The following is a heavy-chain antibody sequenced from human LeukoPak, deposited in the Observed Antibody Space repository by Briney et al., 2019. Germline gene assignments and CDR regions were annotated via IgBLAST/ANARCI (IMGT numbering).Heavy chain of an antibody. J-gene: IGHJ6*03. CDR2: IYYSGST. V-gene: IGHV4-39*01. Sequence: SETLPLTCTVSGGSISSSSYYWGWIRQPPGKGLEWIGSIYYSGSTYYNPSLKSRVTISVDTSKNQFSLKLSSVTAADTAVYYCARTHDSSYYYYMDVWGKGTTVTVSS. D-gene: IGHD3-22*01. CDR1: GGSISSSSYY. CDR3: ARTHDSSYYYYMDV.